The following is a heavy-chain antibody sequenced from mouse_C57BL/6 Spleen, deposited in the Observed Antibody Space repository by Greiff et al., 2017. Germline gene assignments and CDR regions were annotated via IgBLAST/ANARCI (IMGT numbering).Heavy chain of an antibody. J-gene: IGHJ4*01. D-gene: IGHD2-5*01. V-gene: IGHV2-6*01. CDR3: ARGAYYSNYADYAMDY. CDR1: GFSLTSYG. Sequence: QVQLKESGPGLVAPSQSLSITCTVSGFSLTSYGVDWVRQSPGKGLAWLGVIWGVGSTNYNSALKSRLSISKDNSKSQVFLKMNSLQTDDTAMYYCARGAYYSNYADYAMDYWGQGTSVTVSS. CDR2: IWGVGST.